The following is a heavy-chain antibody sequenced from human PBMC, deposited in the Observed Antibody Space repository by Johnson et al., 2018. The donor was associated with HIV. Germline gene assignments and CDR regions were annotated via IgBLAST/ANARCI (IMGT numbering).Heavy chain of an antibody. CDR2: IRYDGSSN. CDR3: ARAGWYLGGGSCCAFDI. J-gene: IGHJ3*02. D-gene: IGHD2-15*01. V-gene: IGHV3-30*02. CDR1: GITFSSSG. Sequence: QVQLVESGGGVVQPGGSLRLSCAASGITFSSSGMNWVRQAPGKGLEWVSFIRYDGSSNFYPDSVKGRFTISRDNSKNTLYLQMNNLGPEDPAVYYCARAGWYLGGGSCCAFDIWGQGTMVTVSS.